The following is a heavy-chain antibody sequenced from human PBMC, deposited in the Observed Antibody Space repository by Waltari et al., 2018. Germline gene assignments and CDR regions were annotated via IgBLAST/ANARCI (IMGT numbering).Heavy chain of an antibody. CDR3: ASVGRITIFGVVISDAFDI. D-gene: IGHD3-3*01. Sequence: QVQLQQWGAGLLKPSATLSLTCAVYGGSFSGYYWSWIRQPPGKGLEWIGEINHSGSTNYNPSLKSRVTISVDTSKNQFSLKLSSVTAADTAVYYCASVGRITIFGVVISDAFDIWGQGTMVTVSS. V-gene: IGHV4-34*01. J-gene: IGHJ3*02. CDR2: INHSGST. CDR1: GGSFSGYY.